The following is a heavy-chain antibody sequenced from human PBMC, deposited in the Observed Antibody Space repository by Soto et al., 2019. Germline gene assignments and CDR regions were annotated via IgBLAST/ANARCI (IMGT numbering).Heavy chain of an antibody. D-gene: IGHD3-22*01. CDR3: AREEFEDGRGHFDY. Sequence: QVQLVESGGGVVQPGGSLRLSCAASGFTFSTSVMHWVRQAPGKGLEWMAIISYGGVNKYYADSVKGRFTISRDISESTLYLQMNSLRTEDTAVYYCAREEFEDGRGHFDYWGQGTLVSFSS. V-gene: IGHV3-30-3*01. J-gene: IGHJ4*02. CDR1: GFTFSTSV. CDR2: ISYGGVNK.